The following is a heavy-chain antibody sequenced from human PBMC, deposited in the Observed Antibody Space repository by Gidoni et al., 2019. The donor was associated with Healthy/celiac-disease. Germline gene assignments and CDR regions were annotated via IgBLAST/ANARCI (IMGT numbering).Heavy chain of an antibody. J-gene: IGHJ6*03. CDR3: TSYCSSTSCYIYYMDV. D-gene: IGHD2-2*02. V-gene: IGHV3-73*02. CDR2: IRSKANSYAT. CDR1: GFPFRGSA. Sequence: EVQLVESGGGLVQPGGSLQLSCAASGFPFRGSAMHWVRQASGKGLEWVGRIRSKANSYATAYAASVKGSFTISRDDSKNTAYLQMNSLKTEDTAVYYCTSYCSSTSCYIYYMDVWGKGTTVTVSS.